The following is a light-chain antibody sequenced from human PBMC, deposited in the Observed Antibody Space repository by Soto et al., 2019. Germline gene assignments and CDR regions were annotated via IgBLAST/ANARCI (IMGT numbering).Light chain of an antibody. CDR2: DVS. V-gene: IGLV2-14*01. CDR1: SSDVGDNNY. CDR3: CSFTTSSSFV. Sequence: QSALTQPASVSGSPGQSITISCTGTSSDVGDNNYVSWYQQHPGKVPKLLIYDVSNRPSGASDRFSGSKSGNTASLTISGLQAEYEADYYCCSFTTSSSFVFGTGTKVTVL. J-gene: IGLJ1*01.